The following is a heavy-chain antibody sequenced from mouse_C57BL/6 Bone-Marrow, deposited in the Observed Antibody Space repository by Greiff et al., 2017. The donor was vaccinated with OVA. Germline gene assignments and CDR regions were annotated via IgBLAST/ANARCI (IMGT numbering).Heavy chain of an antibody. V-gene: IGHV15-2*01. CDR1: DSEVFPIAY. CDR2: ILPSIGRT. Sequence: QVQLKESGSELRSPGSSVKLSCKDFDSEVFPIAYMSWVRQKPGHGFEWIGGILPSIGRTIYGEKFEDKATLDADTLSNTAYLELNSLTSEDSAIYYCARDYGSSYWYFDVWGTGTTVTVSS. D-gene: IGHD1-1*01. CDR3: ARDYGSSYWYFDV. J-gene: IGHJ1*03.